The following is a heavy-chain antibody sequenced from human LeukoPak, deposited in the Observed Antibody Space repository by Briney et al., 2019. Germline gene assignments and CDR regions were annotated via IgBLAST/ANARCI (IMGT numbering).Heavy chain of an antibody. V-gene: IGHV3-9*01. J-gene: IGHJ5*02. CDR1: GFTFDDYD. Sequence: GGSLRLSCAASGFTFDDYDMHWVRQAPGKGLEWVSGISWNSGSIGYADSVKGRFTISRDNAKNSLYLQMNRLRAEDTALYYCAKLGGFDPWGQGTLVTVSS. CDR3: AKLGGFDP. CDR2: ISWNSGSI.